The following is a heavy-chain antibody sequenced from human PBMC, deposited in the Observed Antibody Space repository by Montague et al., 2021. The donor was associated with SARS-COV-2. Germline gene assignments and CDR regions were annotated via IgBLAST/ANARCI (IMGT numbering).Heavy chain of an antibody. CDR3: TSGREGNYNVMDV. CDR1: GDSVARNRAT. J-gene: IGHJ6*02. CDR2: TYYRSKWYN. V-gene: IGHV6-1*01. Sequence: CAISGDSVARNRATWKWDRQSPSRGLEWLGRTYYRSKWYNDYAVXXRCRVTINPDTSKNQFSLQLNSVTPEDTAIYYCTSGREGNYNVMDVWGQGTTVTVSS. D-gene: IGHD1-1*01.